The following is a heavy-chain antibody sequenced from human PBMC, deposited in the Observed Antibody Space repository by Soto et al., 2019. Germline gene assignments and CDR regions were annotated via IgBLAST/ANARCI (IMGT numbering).Heavy chain of an antibody. CDR1: GFTFSNYG. V-gene: IGHV3-33*01. CDR3: AAGEPLNY. Sequence: TGGSLRLSFAASGFTFSNYGMHWVRQAPGKGLEWVAIIWYDGSNKYYADSVKGRFTISRDNSKNTVYLQMNSLRAEDTAMYYCAAGEPLNYRGQGTLVTVSS. D-gene: IGHD3-10*01. J-gene: IGHJ4*02. CDR2: IWYDGSNK.